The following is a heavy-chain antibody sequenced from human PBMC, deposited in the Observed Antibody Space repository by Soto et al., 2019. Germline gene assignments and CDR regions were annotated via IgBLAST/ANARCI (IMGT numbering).Heavy chain of an antibody. V-gene: IGHV1-3*01. D-gene: IGHD6-19*01. CDR1: GYTFTGFA. Sequence: GGSVKGSSKAFGYTFTGFAMHLVGPAPGQRLEWMGWINAGNGNTKYSQKFQGRVTITRDTSASTAYMELSSLRSEDTAVYYCARAVAVPADFDYWGQGTLVTVSS. CDR3: ARAVAVPADFDY. CDR2: INAGNGNT. J-gene: IGHJ4*02.